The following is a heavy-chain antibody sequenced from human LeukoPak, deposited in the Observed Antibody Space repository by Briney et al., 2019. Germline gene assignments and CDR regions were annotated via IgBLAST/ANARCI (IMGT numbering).Heavy chain of an antibody. D-gene: IGHD2-2*01. CDR2: IRSKAYGGTA. CDR3: TVQVVPSDNWFDP. CDR1: GLLFGDYA. J-gene: IGHJ5*02. Sequence: GGSLRLSCTASGLLFGDYAMTWVRQVPGKGLEWLGCIRSKAYGGTAEYATSVKGRFTISRDDSKSVAYVQMNSLKTEDTAVYHCTVQVVPSDNWFDPWGQGTLVTVSS. V-gene: IGHV3-49*04.